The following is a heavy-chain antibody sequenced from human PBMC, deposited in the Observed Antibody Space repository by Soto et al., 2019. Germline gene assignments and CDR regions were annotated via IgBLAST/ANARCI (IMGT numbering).Heavy chain of an antibody. CDR1: GGSISSSSYY. D-gene: IGHD6-19*01. V-gene: IGHV4-39*01. CDR2: IYYSGST. CDR3: ASTPGQWLGNYYYYMDV. Sequence: QLQLQESGPGLVKPSETLSLTCTVSGGSISSSSYYWGWIRQPPGKGLEWIGSIYYSGSTYYNPSLKSRVTISVDTSKNQFSLKLSSVTAADTAVYYCASTPGQWLGNYYYYMDVWGKGTTVTVSS. J-gene: IGHJ6*03.